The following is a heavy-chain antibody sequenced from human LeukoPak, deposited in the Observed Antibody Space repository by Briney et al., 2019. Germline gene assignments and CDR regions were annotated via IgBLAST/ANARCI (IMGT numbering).Heavy chain of an antibody. CDR2: ISHDGGND. J-gene: IGHJ6*03. Sequence: GGSLRLSCAASGLTFRNHAIHWVRQAPGKGLERVTVISHDGGNDYYRDSVKGRFTISRDNSRDTVFLQMNSLRPGDTAVYYCVGSPTYYNMEVWGKGTTVTVSS. V-gene: IGHV3-30-3*01. CDR3: VGSPTYYNMEV. D-gene: IGHD3-10*01. CDR1: GLTFRNHA.